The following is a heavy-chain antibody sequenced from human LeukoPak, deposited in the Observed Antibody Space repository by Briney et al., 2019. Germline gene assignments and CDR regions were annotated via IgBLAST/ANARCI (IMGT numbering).Heavy chain of an antibody. CDR3: ANPYYYGSGSYEEY. Sequence: TGGSLRLSCAASGFTFDDYAMHWVRQAPGKGLEWVSGISWNSGSIGYADSVKGRFTISRDNAKNTLYLQMNSLRAEDTAVYYCANPYYYGSGSYEEYWGQGTLVTVSS. D-gene: IGHD3-10*01. V-gene: IGHV3-9*01. CDR1: GFTFDDYA. CDR2: ISWNSGSI. J-gene: IGHJ4*02.